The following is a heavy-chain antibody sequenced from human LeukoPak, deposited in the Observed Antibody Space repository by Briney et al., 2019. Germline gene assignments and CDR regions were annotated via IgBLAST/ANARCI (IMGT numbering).Heavy chain of an antibody. CDR1: GFTFSDYY. CDR3: ARAVVRGVIIRRYYFDY. Sequence: GSLRLSCAASGFTFSDYYMSWIRQAPGKGLEWVSYISSSGSTIYYADSVKGRFTISRDNAKNSLYLQMNSLRAEDTAVYYCARAVVRGVIIRRYYFDYWGQGTLVTVSS. D-gene: IGHD3-10*01. J-gene: IGHJ4*02. V-gene: IGHV3-11*01. CDR2: ISSSGSTI.